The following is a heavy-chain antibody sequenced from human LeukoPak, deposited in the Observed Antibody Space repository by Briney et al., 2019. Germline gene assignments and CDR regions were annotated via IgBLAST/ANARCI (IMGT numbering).Heavy chain of an antibody. J-gene: IGHJ6*02. Sequence: GGSLRLSCAASRFTFSNYGMHWVRQAPGKGLEWVAVIWYDGSNKYYADFVKGRFTISRDNSKNTLYLQMNSLRAEGTAVYYCARDRYGDHDYYYGMDVWGQGTTVTVS. V-gene: IGHV3-33*01. CDR3: ARDRYGDHDYYYGMDV. CDR2: IWYDGSNK. D-gene: IGHD4-17*01. CDR1: RFTFSNYG.